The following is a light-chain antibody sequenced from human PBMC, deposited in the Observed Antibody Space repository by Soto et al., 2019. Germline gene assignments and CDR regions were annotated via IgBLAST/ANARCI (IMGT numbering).Light chain of an antibody. J-gene: IGKJ1*01. CDR1: QSINGW. V-gene: IGKV1-5*03. CDR2: KAS. Sequence: DIKMSQSPSSLSASVGDRVTITFRASQSINGWLAWYQQKPGQAPNLLIYKASTLESGVPSRFSGSGSATDFTLSISSLQPDDFATYYCQQYGSYSRTFGQGTKVDIK. CDR3: QQYGSYSRT.